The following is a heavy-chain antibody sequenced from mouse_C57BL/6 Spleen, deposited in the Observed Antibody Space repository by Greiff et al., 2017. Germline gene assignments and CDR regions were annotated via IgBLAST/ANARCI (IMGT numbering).Heavy chain of an antibody. J-gene: IGHJ4*01. CDR3: ARSGTTVVANFDYAMDY. CDR1: GFSLTSYA. D-gene: IGHD1-1*01. V-gene: IGHV2-9-1*01. Sequence: VKLKESGPGLVAPSQSLSITCTVSGFSLTSYAISWVRQPPGKGLEWLGVIWTGGGTNYNSALKSRLSISKDNSKSQVFLKMNSLQTDDTARYYCARSGTTVVANFDYAMDYGGQGTSVTVSS. CDR2: IWTGGGT.